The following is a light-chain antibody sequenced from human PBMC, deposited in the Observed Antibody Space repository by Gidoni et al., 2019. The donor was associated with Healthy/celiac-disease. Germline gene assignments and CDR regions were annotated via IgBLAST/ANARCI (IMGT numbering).Light chain of an antibody. V-gene: IGKV3-15*01. CDR2: GAS. CDR3: QQYNNWPPEREGLGNT. CDR1: QSVSSN. Sequence: EIVMTQSPATLPVSPGERATLSCRASQSVSSNLAWYQQKPGQAPRLLIYGASTRATGIPARFSGSGSGTEFTLTISSLQSEDFAVYYCQQYNNWPPEREGLGNTFGQXTKLEIK. J-gene: IGKJ2*01.